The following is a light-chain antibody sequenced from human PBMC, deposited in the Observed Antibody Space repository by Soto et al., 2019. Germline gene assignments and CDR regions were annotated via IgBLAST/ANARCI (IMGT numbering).Light chain of an antibody. J-gene: IGLJ3*02. CDR1: SGHSSYA. CDR2: LNSDGSH. Sequence: QSVLTQSPSASASLGASVKLTCTLSSGHSSYAIAWHQQQPEKGPRYLMKLNSDGSHSKGDGIPDRFSGSSSGAERYLTISSLQSGDEADYYCQTWGTGIPWVFGGGTKVTVL. CDR3: QTWGTGIPWV. V-gene: IGLV4-69*01.